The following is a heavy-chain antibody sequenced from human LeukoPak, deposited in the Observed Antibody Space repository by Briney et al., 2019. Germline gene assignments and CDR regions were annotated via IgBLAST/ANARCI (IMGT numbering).Heavy chain of an antibody. V-gene: IGHV3-66*02. CDR3: ARSFLRSLDY. CDR1: GFTVSSNY. D-gene: IGHD3-3*01. Sequence: GGSLRLSCAASGFTVSSNYMSWVRQAPGKGLEWVSVIYSGGSTYYADSVKGRFTISGDNSKDTLYLQMNSLRAEDTAVYYCARSFLRSLDYWGQGTLVTVSS. J-gene: IGHJ4*02. CDR2: IYSGGST.